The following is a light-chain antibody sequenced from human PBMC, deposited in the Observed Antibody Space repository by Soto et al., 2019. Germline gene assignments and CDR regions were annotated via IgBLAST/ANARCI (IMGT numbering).Light chain of an antibody. J-gene: IGKJ4*01. CDR3: HQRSDWPLT. CDR2: DAT. Sequence: EIVLTQSPATLSLSPGERATLSCRASQSVSFYLAWYQQKPGETPRLLIYDATHRATGIPDRFSGSGSGTDFTLTISSLEPEDFGVYYCHQRSDWPLTFGGGTKLEI. V-gene: IGKV3-11*01. CDR1: QSVSFY.